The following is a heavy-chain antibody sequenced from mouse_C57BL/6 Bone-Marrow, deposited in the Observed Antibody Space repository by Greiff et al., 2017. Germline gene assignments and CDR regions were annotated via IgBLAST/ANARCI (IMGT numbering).Heavy chain of an antibody. CDR2: IHPNSGST. Sequence: QVQLQQPGAELVKPGASVKLSCKASGYTFTSYWMHWVKQRPGQGLEWIGMIHPNSGSTNYNEKFKSKATLTVDKSSSTAYLQLSSLTSEDAAVYYCARRSNLKYFDVWGTGTTVTVSS. V-gene: IGHV1-64*01. J-gene: IGHJ1*03. D-gene: IGHD2-5*01. CDR1: GYTFTSYW. CDR3: ARRSNLKYFDV.